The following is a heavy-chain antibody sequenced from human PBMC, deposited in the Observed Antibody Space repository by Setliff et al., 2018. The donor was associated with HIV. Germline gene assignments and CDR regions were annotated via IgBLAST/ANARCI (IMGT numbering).Heavy chain of an antibody. V-gene: IGHV4-59*12. CDR3: ARGNRNYYDSSGTVFDY. Sequence: SETLSLTCIVSGGSISSYYWGWVRQPPGKGLEWVGNVDYTGSTNYNPSLKSRVTISVDTPKNQFSLKLSSVTAADTAVYYCARGNRNYYDSSGTVFDYWGQGTLVTVSS. CDR2: VDYTGST. D-gene: IGHD3-22*01. J-gene: IGHJ4*02. CDR1: GGSISSYY.